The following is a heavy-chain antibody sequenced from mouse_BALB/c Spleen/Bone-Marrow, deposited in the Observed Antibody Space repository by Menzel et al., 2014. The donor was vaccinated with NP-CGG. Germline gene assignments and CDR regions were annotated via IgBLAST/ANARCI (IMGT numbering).Heavy chain of an antibody. CDR2: INPDSSTL. CDR3: ARPVYSYDPPAY. V-gene: IGHV4-1*02. D-gene: IGHD2-12*01. J-gene: IGHJ2*01. Sequence: EVKLMESGGGLVQPGGSLKLSCAASGFDFSRYWMSWVRQAPGKGLEWIGEINPDSSTLNYTPSLKDKFIISRDNAKNPLYLQINKGRSEDPALYYYARPVYSYDPPAYWGQGTTLTVSS. CDR1: GFDFSRYW.